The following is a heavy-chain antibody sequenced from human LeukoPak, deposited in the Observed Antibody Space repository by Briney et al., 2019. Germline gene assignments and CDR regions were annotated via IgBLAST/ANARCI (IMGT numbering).Heavy chain of an antibody. Sequence: SETLSLTCTVSGGSISSGGYYWSWLRQLPGKGLEWIGYIYYSGNTYYNPSLKSRVTISVDTSKNQFSLKLSSVTAADTAVYYCARGDDTYYDFWSGQLDYWGQGTLVTVSS. D-gene: IGHD3-3*01. J-gene: IGHJ4*02. CDR2: IYYSGNT. CDR1: GGSISSGGYY. V-gene: IGHV4-31*03. CDR3: ARGDDTYYDFWSGQLDY.